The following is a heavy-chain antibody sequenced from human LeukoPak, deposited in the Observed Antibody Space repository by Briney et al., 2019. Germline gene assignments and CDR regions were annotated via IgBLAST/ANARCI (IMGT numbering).Heavy chain of an antibody. Sequence: GGPLRLSCAASGFTFSSYWMSWVRQAPGKGLEWVANIKQDGSEKYYVDSVKGRFTISRDNAKNSLYLQMNSLRAEDTAVYYCARDSTAMVTDYWGQGTLVTVSS. CDR1: GFTFSSYW. CDR3: ARDSTAMVTDY. J-gene: IGHJ4*02. D-gene: IGHD5-18*01. V-gene: IGHV3-7*01. CDR2: IKQDGSEK.